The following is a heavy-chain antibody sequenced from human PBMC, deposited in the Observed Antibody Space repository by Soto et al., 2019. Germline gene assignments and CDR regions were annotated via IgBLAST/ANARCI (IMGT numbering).Heavy chain of an antibody. V-gene: IGHV3-48*02. CDR3: ARAVTWGLDV. J-gene: IGHJ6*02. D-gene: IGHD3-10*01. CDR1: GFTFSLYS. CDR2: ISRSSTGI. Sequence: EVQLVESGGGLVQPGGSLRLSCAASGFTFSLYSISWVRQATGKGLESVSYISRSSTGIHYADSVKGRFTISRDDATNSMHLQMNRMRDGDTAVYYCARAVTWGLDVWGQGTTVSISS.